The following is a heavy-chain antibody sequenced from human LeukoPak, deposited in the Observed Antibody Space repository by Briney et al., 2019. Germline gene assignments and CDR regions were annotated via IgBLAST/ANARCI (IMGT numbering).Heavy chain of an antibody. CDR1: GFTFCSYS. D-gene: IGHD5-18*01. CDR3: ARDHNYAFDY. V-gene: IGHV3-48*01. J-gene: IGHJ4*02. Sequence: GGSLRLSCAASGFTFCSYSMNWVRQAPGKGLEWVSYISSISGTINYADSVKGRFTISGDNARNSLFLQMNSLRAEDTAVYYCARDHNYAFDYWGQGTLVTVSS. CDR2: ISSISGTI.